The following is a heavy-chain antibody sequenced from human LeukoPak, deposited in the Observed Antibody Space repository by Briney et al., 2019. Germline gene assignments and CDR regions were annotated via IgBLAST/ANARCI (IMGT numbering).Heavy chain of an antibody. CDR1: GFTFSNYA. Sequence: PGGSLRLSCAASGFTFSNYAMTWVRQAPGKGLEWVSAISGSGGSTYYADSVKGRFTISRDNSKNTLYLQMNSLRAEDTAVYYCAKGGWAGDYVSFDYWGQGTLVTVSS. J-gene: IGHJ4*02. D-gene: IGHD3-10*02. CDR2: ISGSGGST. CDR3: AKGGWAGDYVSFDY. V-gene: IGHV3-23*01.